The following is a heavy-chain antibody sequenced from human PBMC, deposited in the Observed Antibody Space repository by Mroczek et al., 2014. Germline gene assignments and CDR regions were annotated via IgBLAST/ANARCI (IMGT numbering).Heavy chain of an antibody. V-gene: IGHV4-61*02. CDR3: ARTDYYDSSGYYLHFDY. D-gene: IGHD3-22*01. Sequence: VQLVESGPGLVKPSQTLSLTCTVSGGSISSGSYYWSWIRQPAGKGLEWIGRIYTSGSTNYNPSLKSRVTISVDTSKNQFSLKLSSVTAADTAVYYCARTDYYDSSGYYLHFDYWGQGTLVTVSS. J-gene: IGHJ4*02. CDR2: IYTSGST. CDR1: GGSISSGSYY.